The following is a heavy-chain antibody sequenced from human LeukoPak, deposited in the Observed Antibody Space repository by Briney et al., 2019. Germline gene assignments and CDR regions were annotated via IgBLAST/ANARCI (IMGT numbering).Heavy chain of an antibody. CDR3: AKDKYSPNINNWFDP. CDR2: ISGSGGST. D-gene: IGHD5-18*01. CDR1: GFTFGSYA. Sequence: GGSLRLSCAASGFTFGSYAIYWVRQAPGKGLEWVSGISGSGGSTYYADSVKGRFTISRDNSKNTLYLQMNSLRAEDTAVYYCAKDKYSPNINNWFDPWGQGTLVTVSS. J-gene: IGHJ5*02. V-gene: IGHV3-23*01.